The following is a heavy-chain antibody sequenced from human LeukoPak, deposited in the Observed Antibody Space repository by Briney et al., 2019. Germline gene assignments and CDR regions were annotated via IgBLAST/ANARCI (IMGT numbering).Heavy chain of an antibody. Sequence: GGSLRLSCAASGFNFGNSAITGVRQAPGKGREWVSGISGGSTYYADPVEGRFTISRDSSRRTLFLQMHSLSAEDTAVYYCAKGPQVGSGYHPDYWGQGTLVTVSS. D-gene: IGHD3-22*01. V-gene: IGHV3-23*01. CDR2: ISGGST. J-gene: IGHJ4*02. CDR1: GFNFGNSA. CDR3: AKGPQVGSGYHPDY.